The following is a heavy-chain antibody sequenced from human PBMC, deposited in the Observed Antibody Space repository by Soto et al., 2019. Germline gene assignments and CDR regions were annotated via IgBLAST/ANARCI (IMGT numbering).Heavy chain of an antibody. CDR3: AKDHDDFWSGQYRDYGMDV. V-gene: IGHV3-30*18. CDR2: ISYDGSNK. D-gene: IGHD3-3*01. CDR1: GFTFSSYG. J-gene: IGHJ6*02. Sequence: PGGSLRLSCAASGFTFSSYGMHWVRQAPGKGLEWVAVISYDGSNKYYADSVKGRFTISRDNSKNTLYLQMNSLRAEDTAVYYCAKDHDDFWSGQYRDYGMDVWGQGTTVTVSS.